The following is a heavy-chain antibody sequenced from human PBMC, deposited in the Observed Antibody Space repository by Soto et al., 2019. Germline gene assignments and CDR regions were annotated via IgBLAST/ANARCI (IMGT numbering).Heavy chain of an antibody. D-gene: IGHD3-22*01. CDR3: ARGQLVNPGYYYGMDI. J-gene: IGHJ6*02. V-gene: IGHV3-33*01. Sequence: PGGSLRLSCAASGFPFRDYGFHWVRQPPGKGLEWVAVLSYDGSNKYYADFVKGRLTISRDNAKNMLYLHLSTLRAEDTAVYYCARGQLVNPGYYYGMDIWGQGTTVTVSS. CDR2: LSYDGSNK. CDR1: GFPFRDYG.